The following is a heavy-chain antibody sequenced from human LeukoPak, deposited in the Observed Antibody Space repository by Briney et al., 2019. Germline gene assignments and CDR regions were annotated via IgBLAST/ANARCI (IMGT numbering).Heavy chain of an antibody. CDR2: INHSGST. D-gene: IGHD1-7*01. CDR1: GGSFSGYY. V-gene: IGHV4-34*01. Sequence: SETLSLTCAVYGGSFSGYYLSWIRQPPGKGLEWIGEINHSGSTNYNPSLKSRVTISVDTSKNQFSLKLSSVTAADTAVYYCARLPQIPDITGTTHTSFDDWGQGTLVTVSS. CDR3: ARLPQIPDITGTTHTSFDD. J-gene: IGHJ4*02.